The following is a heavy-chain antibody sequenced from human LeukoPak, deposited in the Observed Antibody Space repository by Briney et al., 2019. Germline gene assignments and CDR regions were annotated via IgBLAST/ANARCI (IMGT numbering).Heavy chain of an antibody. CDR1: GFTFSSYE. V-gene: IGHV3-48*03. J-gene: IGHJ4*02. D-gene: IGHD5-12*01. CDR3: ARVRGFVDY. CDR2: ISSSGSTI. Sequence: GGSLRLSCAASGFTFSSYEMNWVRQAPGEGLEWVSYISSSGSTIYYADSVKGRFTISRDNAKNSLYLQMNSLRAEDTAVYYCARVRGFVDYWGQGTLVTVSS.